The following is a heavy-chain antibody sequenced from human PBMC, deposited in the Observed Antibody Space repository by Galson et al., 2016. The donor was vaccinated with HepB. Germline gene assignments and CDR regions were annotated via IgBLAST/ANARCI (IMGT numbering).Heavy chain of an antibody. Sequence: SETLSLTCSVSGGSISSYYWSWIRKTPGKGLEWIGHIYYSGSTNYNPSLKSRVTISVDTSKNQFSLKLNSVTAADTAVYYWARGRAVATYVDFWGQGTLFTVTS. V-gene: IGHV4-59*08. J-gene: IGHJ4*02. D-gene: IGHD5-12*01. CDR2: IYYSGST. CDR1: GGSISSYY. CDR3: ARGRAVATYVDF.